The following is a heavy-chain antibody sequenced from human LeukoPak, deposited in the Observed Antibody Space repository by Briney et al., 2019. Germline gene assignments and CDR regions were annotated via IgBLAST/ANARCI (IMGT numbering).Heavy chain of an antibody. CDR2: TKEGGSET. V-gene: IGHV3-7*04. J-gene: IGHJ4*02. D-gene: IGHD5-12*01. CDR3: ARELYSGFRHSPFDY. Sequence: GGSLRLSCAASGFTFSSYWMSWVRQAPGKGLEWVANTKEGGSETYYVESVRGRFTISRDNAKNSLYLQMNSLRAEDTAVYYCARELYSGFRHSPFDYWGQGTLVTVSS. CDR1: GFTFSSYW.